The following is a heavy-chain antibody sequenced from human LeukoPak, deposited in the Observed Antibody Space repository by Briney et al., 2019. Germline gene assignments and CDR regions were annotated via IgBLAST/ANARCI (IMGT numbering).Heavy chain of an antibody. CDR1: GFTFSSYA. CDR3: ARGVYYDSSGSTDY. D-gene: IGHD3-22*01. CDR2: ISYDGSNK. J-gene: IGHJ4*02. V-gene: IGHV3-30-3*01. Sequence: PGGSLRLSCAASGFTFSSYAMHWVRQAPGKGLEWVAVISYDGSNKYYADSVKGRFTISRDNSKNTLYLQMNSLRAKDTAVYYRARGVYYDSSGSTDYWGQGTLVTVSS.